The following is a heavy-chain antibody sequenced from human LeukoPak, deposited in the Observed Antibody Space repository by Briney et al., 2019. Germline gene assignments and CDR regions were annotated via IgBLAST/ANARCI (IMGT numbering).Heavy chain of an antibody. CDR1: GFTFSSYE. CDR2: ISSSGSTI. J-gene: IGHJ4*02. V-gene: IGHV3-48*03. Sequence: GGSLRLSCAASGFTFSSYEMNWVRQAPGKGLEWVSYISSSGSTIYYADSVKGRFTISRDNAKNSLYLQMNSLRAEDTAVYYCARDLDETPYYDFWSGYSSFNYWGQGTLVTVSS. D-gene: IGHD3-3*01. CDR3: ARDLDETPYYDFWSGYSSFNY.